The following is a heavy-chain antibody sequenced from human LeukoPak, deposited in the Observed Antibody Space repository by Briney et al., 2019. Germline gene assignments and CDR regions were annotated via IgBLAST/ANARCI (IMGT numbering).Heavy chain of an antibody. CDR2: TVGYNGDT. CDR3: ASAITGGEDY. Sequence: ASRKVSWNASGYTFTRYSISWFRQAHGQGLEWMGWTVGYNGDTKYPQQCQDRVTVPTDTSSTTVYMELRSMRSDDTAVYYCASAITGGEDYWGQGTLVTVSS. V-gene: IGHV1-18*01. D-gene: IGHD1-20*01. CDR1: GYTFTRYS. J-gene: IGHJ4*02.